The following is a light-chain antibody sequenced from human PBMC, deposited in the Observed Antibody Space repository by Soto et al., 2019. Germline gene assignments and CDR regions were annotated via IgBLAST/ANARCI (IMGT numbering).Light chain of an antibody. CDR2: GNN. CDR1: SSNIGRNT. V-gene: IGLV1-44*01. J-gene: IGLJ2*01. Sequence: QSVLTQPPSASGAPGQRVTISCSGGSSNIGRNTVNWYQQLPGTAPKLLIYGNNQRPSGVPDRFSGSKSGTSASLAISGLQSEDEADYYCAAWDDSLSGLVFGGGTKVTVL. CDR3: AAWDDSLSGLV.